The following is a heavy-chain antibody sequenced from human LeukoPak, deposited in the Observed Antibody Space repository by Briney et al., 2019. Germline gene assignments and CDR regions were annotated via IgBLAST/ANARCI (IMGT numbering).Heavy chain of an antibody. CDR1: GFTFSSYS. Sequence: GGSLRLSCAASGFTFSSYSMNWVRQAPGKGLEWVSYISSSGSTIYYADSVKGRFTISRDNAKNSLYLQMNSLRAEDTAVYYCARDRFIAAAYYFDYWGQGTLVTVSS. CDR3: ARDRFIAAAYYFDY. CDR2: ISSSGSTI. J-gene: IGHJ4*02. V-gene: IGHV3-48*04. D-gene: IGHD6-13*01.